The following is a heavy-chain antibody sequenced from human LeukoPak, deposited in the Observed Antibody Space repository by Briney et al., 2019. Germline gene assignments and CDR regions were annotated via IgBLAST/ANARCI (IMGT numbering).Heavy chain of an antibody. D-gene: IGHD3-22*01. CDR1: GFTFSDTW. Sequence: GGSLRLSSVTSGFTFSDTWMSWVRQAPGKGLEWVGRIKRKVDDETKNYAAPVRGRFTISRDDSKNTVYLKMDSLRTEDTAVYYCTADTFESSRYSHDYWGQGTLVTVSS. V-gene: IGHV3-15*01. CDR2: IKRKVDDETK. CDR3: TADTFESSRYSHDY. J-gene: IGHJ4*02.